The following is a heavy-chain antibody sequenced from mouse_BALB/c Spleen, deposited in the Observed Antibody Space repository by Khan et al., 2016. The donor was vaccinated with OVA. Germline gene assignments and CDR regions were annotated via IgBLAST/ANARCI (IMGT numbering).Heavy chain of an antibody. CDR2: IWAGGST. D-gene: IGHD3-3*01. J-gene: IGHJ2*01. CDR1: GYSLTRYG. V-gene: IGHV2-9*02. Sequence: QVQLKESGPGLVAPSQSLSITCTVDGYSLTRYGVHWVRQPPGKGLEWLGLIWAGGSTNYNWAPMSRLSISIDNSKSLVFLIMNSLQTDDTVMYYCARSKYLARYWGQGTTLTVSS. CDR3: ARSKYLARY.